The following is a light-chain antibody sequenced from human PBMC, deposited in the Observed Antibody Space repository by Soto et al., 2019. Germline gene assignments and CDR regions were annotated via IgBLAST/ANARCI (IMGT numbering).Light chain of an antibody. Sequence: QSALTQPTSASGSPGQSVTISCTGTSSDVGGYNYVSWYQQHPGKAPKLMIYEVSKRPSGVPDRFSGSKSGNTASLTVSGLHAEDEAYYYCSSHAGSNNFVVFGGGTKLTVL. CDR3: SSHAGSNNFVV. J-gene: IGLJ2*01. V-gene: IGLV2-8*01. CDR2: EVS. CDR1: SSDVGGYNY.